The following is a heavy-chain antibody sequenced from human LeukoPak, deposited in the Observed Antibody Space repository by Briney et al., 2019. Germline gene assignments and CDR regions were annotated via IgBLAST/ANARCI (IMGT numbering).Heavy chain of an antibody. CDR3: ARRDYGGNSYFDY. J-gene: IGHJ4*02. CDR1: GYSFTSYW. Sequence: GESLKICCKGSGYSFTSYWIGWVRQMPRKGLEWMGIIYPADSDARYSPSFQGQVTISADKSINTAYLQWSSLKASDSAIYYCARRDYGGNSYFDYWGQGTLVTVSS. D-gene: IGHD4-23*01. V-gene: IGHV5-51*01. CDR2: IYPADSDA.